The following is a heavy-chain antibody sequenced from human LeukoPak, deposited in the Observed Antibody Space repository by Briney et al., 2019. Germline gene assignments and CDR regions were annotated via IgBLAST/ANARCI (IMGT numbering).Heavy chain of an antibody. CDR3: AELGITMIGGV. CDR2: ISYDGSTK. D-gene: IGHD3-10*02. J-gene: IGHJ6*04. V-gene: IGHV3-30*04. Sequence: PGGSLRLSCAASGFTFSNYAIHWVRQAPGKGLEWVAVISYDGSTKYNADSVKGRFTISRDNAKNSLYLQMNSLRAEDTAVYYCAELGITMIGGVWGKGTTVTISS. CDR1: GFTFSNYA.